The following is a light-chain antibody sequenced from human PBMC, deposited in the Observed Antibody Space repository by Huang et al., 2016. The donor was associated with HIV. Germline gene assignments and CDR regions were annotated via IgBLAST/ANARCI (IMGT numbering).Light chain of an antibody. V-gene: IGKV1-12*01. CDR1: QDISNW. Sequence: IRLTQSPSSVSASEGATVRITCRASQDISNWLAWYQQKPREAPTLLIHSTSILQSGVPSRFNGSGSGTDFFLTINSLQPDDFATYYCQQANMYPRSFGQGTRLDIK. J-gene: IGKJ5*01. CDR3: QQANMYPRS. CDR2: STS.